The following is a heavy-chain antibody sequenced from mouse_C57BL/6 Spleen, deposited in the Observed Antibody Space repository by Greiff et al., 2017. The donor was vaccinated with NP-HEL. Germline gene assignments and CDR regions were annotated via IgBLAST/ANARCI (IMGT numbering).Heavy chain of an antibody. J-gene: IGHJ3*01. CDR3: ASHLFAY. CDR2: ISSGSSTI. Sequence: EVKVVESGGGLVKPGGSLKLSCAASGFTFSDYGMHWVRQAPEKGLEWVAYISSGSSTIYYPDTVKGRFTISRDNAKNTLFLQMTSLRSEDTAMYYCASHLFAYWGQGTLVTVSA. V-gene: IGHV5-17*01. CDR1: GFTFSDYG.